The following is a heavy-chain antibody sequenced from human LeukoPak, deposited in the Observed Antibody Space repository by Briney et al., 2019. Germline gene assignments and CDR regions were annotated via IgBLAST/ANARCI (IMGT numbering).Heavy chain of an antibody. Sequence: ASVKVSCKASGYTFTSYYIHWVRQAPGQGLEWMGLINPSGGSTNYAQKFQGRVTVTRDMSTSTVYMELSSLRSEDTAVYYCAKGIGEQWLDRDFDYWGQGTLVTVSS. J-gene: IGHJ4*02. D-gene: IGHD6-19*01. CDR3: AKGIGEQWLDRDFDY. CDR1: GYTFTSYY. V-gene: IGHV1-46*01. CDR2: INPSGGST.